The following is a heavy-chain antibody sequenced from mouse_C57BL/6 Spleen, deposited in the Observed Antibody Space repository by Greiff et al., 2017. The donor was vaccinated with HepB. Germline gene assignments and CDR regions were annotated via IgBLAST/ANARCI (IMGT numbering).Heavy chain of an antibody. CDR3: ARSDSNYYPYYLDY. J-gene: IGHJ2*01. Sequence: QVQLQQSGAELVMPGASVKLSCKASGYTFTSYWMHWVKQRPGQGLEWIGEIDPSDSYTNYNQKFKGKSTLTVDKSSSTAYMQLSSLTSEDSAVYYCARSDSNYYPYYLDYWGQGTTLTVSS. D-gene: IGHD2-5*01. V-gene: IGHV1-69*01. CDR2: IDPSDSYT. CDR1: GYTFTSYW.